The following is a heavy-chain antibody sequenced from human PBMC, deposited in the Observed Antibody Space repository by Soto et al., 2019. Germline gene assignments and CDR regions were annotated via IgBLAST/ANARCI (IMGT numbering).Heavy chain of an antibody. V-gene: IGHV4-30-4*01. CDR3: VRASYYYDSSGYYQPLFDY. J-gene: IGHJ4*02. CDR2: IYYSGST. D-gene: IGHD3-22*01. CDR1: GGSISSGDYY. Sequence: SETLSLTCTVSGGSISSGDYYWSWIRQPPGKGLEWIGYIYYSGSTYYNPSLKSRVTISVDTSKNQFSLKLSSVTAADTAVFYCVRASYYYDSSGYYQPLFDYWGQGTLVTVSS.